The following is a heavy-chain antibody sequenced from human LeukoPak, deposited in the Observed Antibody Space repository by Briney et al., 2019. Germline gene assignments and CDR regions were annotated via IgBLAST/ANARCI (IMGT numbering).Heavy chain of an antibody. CDR3: ARRWGNIVGVTYEY. D-gene: IGHD3-16*01. CDR1: GSSITSVSHY. CDR2: IYYTGST. Sequence: SETLSLTCTISGSSITSVSHYWCWIHQPPGKGLEWIGDIYYTGSTYYSPSRNSRVTISVHTSENQFALVLNSVTAVDTAVSYCARRWGNIVGVTYEYWGQGTLVTVSS. J-gene: IGHJ4*02. V-gene: IGHV4-39*01.